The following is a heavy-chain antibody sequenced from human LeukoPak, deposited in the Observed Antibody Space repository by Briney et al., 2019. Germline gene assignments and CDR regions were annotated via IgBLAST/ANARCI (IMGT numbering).Heavy chain of an antibody. Sequence: GGSLRLSCAASGFTFSSYGMHWVRQAPGKGLEWVAVIWYDGSNKYYADSVKGRFTISRGNSKNTLYLQMNSLRAEDTAVYYCARDRSRNWFDPWGQGTLVTVSS. CDR1: GFTFSSYG. V-gene: IGHV3-33*01. CDR3: ARDRSRNWFDP. CDR2: IWYDGSNK. J-gene: IGHJ5*02. D-gene: IGHD3-10*01.